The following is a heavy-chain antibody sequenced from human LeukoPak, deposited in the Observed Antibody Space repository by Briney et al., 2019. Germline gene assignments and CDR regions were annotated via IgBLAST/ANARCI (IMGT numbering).Heavy chain of an antibody. CDR2: ITSGGGDT. V-gene: IGHV3-23*01. D-gene: IGHD6-6*01. CDR3: AKGSSSSRPYYFDY. CDR1: GFTFNSYA. Sequence: GGSLRLSCAASGFTFNSYAMSWVRQAPGKGLEWVSAITSGGGDTYHHDSVNGRFTISRDNSKNTLYLQMNSLRAEDTAIYYCAKGSSSSRPYYFDYWAPGTLVTVPS. J-gene: IGHJ4*02.